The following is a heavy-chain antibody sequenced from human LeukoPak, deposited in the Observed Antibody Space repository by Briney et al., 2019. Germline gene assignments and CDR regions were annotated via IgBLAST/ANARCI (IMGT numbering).Heavy chain of an antibody. CDR3: ARVLYYGSGSGTFDV. D-gene: IGHD3-10*01. CDR1: GYSISSGYY. J-gene: IGHJ3*01. CDR2: IYHSGNT. V-gene: IGHV4-38-2*01. Sequence: KPSETLSLTCAVSGYSISSGYYWGWIRQPPGKGLEWIGSIYHSGNTYYNPSLKSRGTISVDTSKNQFSLKLNSVTAADTAVYYCARVLYYGSGSGTFDVWGQGTMVTVSS.